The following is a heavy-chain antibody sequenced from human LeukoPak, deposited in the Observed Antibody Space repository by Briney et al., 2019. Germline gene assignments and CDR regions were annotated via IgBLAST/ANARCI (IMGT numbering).Heavy chain of an antibody. Sequence: GGSLRLSCAASGFXFSNAWMSWVRQAPGKGLEWVGRIKTKTDGGTTAFAAPVKGRFTMSRDDSKNTLYLQMNSLKTEDTAMYYCTTGGLWYSGRVFWGQGTLVTVS. CDR2: IKTKTDGGTT. CDR1: GFXFSNAW. V-gene: IGHV3-15*01. CDR3: TTGGLWYSGRVF. J-gene: IGHJ4*02. D-gene: IGHD3-10*01.